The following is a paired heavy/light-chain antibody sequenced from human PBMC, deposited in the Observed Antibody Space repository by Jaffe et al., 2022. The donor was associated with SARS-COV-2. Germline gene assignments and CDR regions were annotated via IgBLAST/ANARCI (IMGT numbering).Heavy chain of an antibody. J-gene: IGHJ4*02. CDR2: ISASGDTT. CDR1: GFTFSSNA. Sequence: EVLLLESGGGLVQPGGSLRLSCATSGFTFSSNAMSWVRQAPGKGLEWVSGISASGDTTYYGDSVKGRFTVSRDNSKNTLYLQMNSLRAEDTAVYYCSMVRGVIDPFDYWGQGTLVTVSS. D-gene: IGHD3-10*01. CDR3: SMVRGVIDPFDY. V-gene: IGHV3-23*01.
Light chain of an antibody. V-gene: IGLV2-14*03. CDR3: SSYTRSRTVV. J-gene: IGLJ2*01. CDR2: DVS. Sequence: QSALTQPASVSGSPGQWITISCTGTSSDVGAYNYVSWYQHHPGKVPQLMLHDVSNRPSGVSNRFSGSKSGNTASLTISGLQAEDEADYYCSSYTRSRTVVFGGGTKLTVL. CDR1: SSDVGAYNY.